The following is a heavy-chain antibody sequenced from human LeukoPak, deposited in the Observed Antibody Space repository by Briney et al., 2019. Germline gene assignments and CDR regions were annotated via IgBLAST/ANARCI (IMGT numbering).Heavy chain of an antibody. V-gene: IGHV1-2*02. CDR2: INPNSGGT. CDR1: GYTFTSYY. Sequence: ASVKVSCKASGYTFTSYYMHWVRQAPGQGLEWMGWINPNSGGTNYAQKFQGRVTMTRDTSISTAYMELSRLRSDDTAVYYCARGGQTYYDILTGYYGIDENWGQGTLVTVSS. CDR3: ARGGQTYYDILTGYYGIDEN. D-gene: IGHD3-9*01. J-gene: IGHJ4*02.